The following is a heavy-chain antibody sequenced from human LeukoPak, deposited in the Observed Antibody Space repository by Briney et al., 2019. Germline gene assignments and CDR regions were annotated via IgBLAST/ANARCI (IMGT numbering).Heavy chain of an antibody. CDR3: ARGDPYYYDSTGYYLLDY. Sequence: GGSLRLSCAASGFTFSNYAMYWVRQAPGKGLEWLAVTSYDGNNKYYAGSVKGRFTISRDNSKNTLYLQMNSLRAEDTAVYRCARGDPYYYDSTGYYLLDYWGQGALLTVSS. CDR2: TSYDGNNK. D-gene: IGHD3-22*01. CDR1: GFTFSNYA. V-gene: IGHV3-30-3*01. J-gene: IGHJ4*02.